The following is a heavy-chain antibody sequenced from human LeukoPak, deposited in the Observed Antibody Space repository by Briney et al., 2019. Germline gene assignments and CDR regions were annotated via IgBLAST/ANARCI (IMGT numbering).Heavy chain of an antibody. CDR1: GLTFSSFS. Sequence: GGSLRLSCAASGLTFSSFSMSWVRQTPGKGLEWVSDISGSASITKYADSVKGRFIISRDNSKNTLFLQMNSLTAEDTAVYYCATGAASIGWLSHDHWGQGTLVTVSS. V-gene: IGHV3-23*01. CDR3: ATGAASIGWLSHDH. J-gene: IGHJ4*02. D-gene: IGHD2-15*01. CDR2: ISGSASIT.